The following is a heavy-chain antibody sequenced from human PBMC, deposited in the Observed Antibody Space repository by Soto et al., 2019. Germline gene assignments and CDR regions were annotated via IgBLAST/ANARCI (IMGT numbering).Heavy chain of an antibody. D-gene: IGHD2-15*01. CDR3: AKDRRPAHSYQDY. CDR2: ISYDGSNK. V-gene: IGHV3-30*18. J-gene: IGHJ4*02. Sequence: QVQLVESGGGVVQPGRSLRLSCAASGFTFSSYGMHWVRQAPGKGLEWVAVISYDGSNKYYADSVKGRFTISRDNSKNTLYRQMNSLRAEDTAVYYCAKDRRPAHSYQDYWGQGTLVTVSS. CDR1: GFTFSSYG.